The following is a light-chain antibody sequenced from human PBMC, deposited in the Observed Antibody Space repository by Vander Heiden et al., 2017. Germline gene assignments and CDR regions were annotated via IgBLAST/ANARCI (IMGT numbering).Light chain of an antibody. J-gene: IGKJ1*01. CDR1: QSVSSY. V-gene: IGKV3-11*01. CDR2: DAS. CDR3: QQRSNWQT. Sequence: EIVLTQSSATLSLSPGERATLSCRASQSVSSYLAWYQQKPGQAPRLLIYDASNRATGIPARFSGSGSGTDFTLTISSLEPEDFAVYYCQQRSNWQTFGQGTKVEIK.